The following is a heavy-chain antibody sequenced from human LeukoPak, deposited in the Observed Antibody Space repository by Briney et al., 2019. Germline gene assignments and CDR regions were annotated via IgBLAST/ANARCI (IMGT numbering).Heavy chain of an antibody. CDR1: GGSIRNYY. D-gene: IGHD6-13*01. CDR3: ARGPGSSWYGPPDY. V-gene: IGHV4-4*07. Sequence: SETLSLTCSVSGGSIRNYYWTWIRQPAGKGLEWIGHIYTSGSTNYNPSLKSRVTMSVDTSKNQFSLKLTSVTAADTAVYYCARGPGSSWYGPPDYWGQGTLVTVSS. J-gene: IGHJ4*02. CDR2: IYTSGST.